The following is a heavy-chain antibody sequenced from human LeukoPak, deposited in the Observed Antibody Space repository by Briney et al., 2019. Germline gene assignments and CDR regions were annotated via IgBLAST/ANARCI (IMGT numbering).Heavy chain of an antibody. CDR2: ISSSGAVT. V-gene: IGHV3-23*01. CDR1: EFTFTNYA. CDR3: ARNRHDSARLPFDP. J-gene: IGHJ5*02. D-gene: IGHD3-22*01. Sequence: GGSLRLSCAASEFTFTNYAMSWARQAPGEGLEWGSAISSSGAVTSYTNSVRGRFTISRDNSKNRVYLQMNRLTAEDTAIYYCARNRHDSARLPFDPWGQGTLVTVSS.